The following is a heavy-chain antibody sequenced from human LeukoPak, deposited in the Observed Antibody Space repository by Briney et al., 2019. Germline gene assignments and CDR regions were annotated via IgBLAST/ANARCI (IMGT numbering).Heavy chain of an antibody. J-gene: IGHJ4*02. D-gene: IGHD2-2*01. CDR3: ARVVVVPAANTIDY. CDR2: ISCDGSNE. V-gene: IGHV3-30*04. CDR1: GFTFSSYA. Sequence: GGSLRLSCAASGFTFSSYAMHWVRQAPGKGLEWVAVISCDGSNEYYADSVKGRFTISRDNSKNTLYLQMNSLRAEDTAVYYCARVVVVPAANTIDYWGQGTLVTVSS.